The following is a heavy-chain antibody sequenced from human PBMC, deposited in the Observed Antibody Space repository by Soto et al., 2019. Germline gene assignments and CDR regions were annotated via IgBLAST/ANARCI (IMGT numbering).Heavy chain of an antibody. D-gene: IGHD6-19*01. CDR3: AKEQSSGYYRVVDY. CDR2: ITYDGNKK. V-gene: IGHV3-30*18. J-gene: IGHJ4*02. Sequence: QVQAVESGGGVVQPGRSLRLSCAASGFTLSCCGMHWVRQAPGKGLEWVAVITYDGNKKHYADSVKDRLTISRDSSENTVYLQMNSLRVEDSAVYYCAKEQSSGYYRVVDYWGQGTLVTVSS. CDR1: GFTLSCCG.